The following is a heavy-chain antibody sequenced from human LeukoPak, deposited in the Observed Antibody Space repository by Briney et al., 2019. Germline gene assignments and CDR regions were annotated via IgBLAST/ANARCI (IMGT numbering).Heavy chain of an antibody. Sequence: GGSLRLSCSVSGFTFSTYVMHWVRQAPGKGLEYVSAISSNGDNTYYADSVKGRFTISRDNPKDTLYLQMSSLRADDTAVYYCVRGTGYWGQGTLVTVSS. V-gene: IGHV3-64D*06. CDR1: GFTFSTYV. J-gene: IGHJ4*02. CDR3: VRGTGY. CDR2: ISSNGDNT.